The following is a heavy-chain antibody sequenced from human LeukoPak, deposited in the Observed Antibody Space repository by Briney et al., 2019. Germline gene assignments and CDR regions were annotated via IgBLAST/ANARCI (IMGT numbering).Heavy chain of an antibody. D-gene: IGHD2-2*02. CDR3: ASIYGDY. CDR1: GFTFSIYW. Sequence: GGSLRLSCAAPGFTFSIYWMTWVRQPPGKGLEWVANIKPDGNEQHYVDSVKGRFTISRDNAKNSLYLQVDSLRAEDTAVHYCASIYGDYWGQGTLVTVSS. CDR2: IKPDGNEQ. V-gene: IGHV3-7*05. J-gene: IGHJ4*02.